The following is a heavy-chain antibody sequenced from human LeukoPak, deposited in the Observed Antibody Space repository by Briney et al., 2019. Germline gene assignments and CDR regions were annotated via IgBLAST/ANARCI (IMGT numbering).Heavy chain of an antibody. V-gene: IGHV3-49*04. CDR1: GFTFGDYA. CDR3: TRLRGAVYYYMDV. J-gene: IGHJ6*03. CDR2: IRSKAYGGTT. Sequence: GGSLRLSCAASGFTFGDYAMSWVRQAPGKGLEWIGFIRSKAYGGTTEYAASVKGRFTISRDDSKSIAYLQMNSLKTEDTAVYYCTRLRGAVYYYMDVWGKGTTVTISS. D-gene: IGHD1-26*01.